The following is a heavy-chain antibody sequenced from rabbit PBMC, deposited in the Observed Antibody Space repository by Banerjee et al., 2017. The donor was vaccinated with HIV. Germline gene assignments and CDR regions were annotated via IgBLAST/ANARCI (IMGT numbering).Heavy chain of an antibody. CDR2: IYAGSSGTT. CDR1: GFSFSNNYV. Sequence: QEQLVESGGGLVKPEGSLTLTCTASGFSFSNNYVMCWVRQAPGKGLEWIACIYAGSSGTTYYASWAKGRITISKASWTTVTLQMTSLTAADTASYFCARDLAGVIGWNFNLWGPGTLVTVS. V-gene: IGHV1S45*01. D-gene: IGHD4-1*01. CDR3: ARDLAGVIGWNFNL. J-gene: IGHJ4*01.